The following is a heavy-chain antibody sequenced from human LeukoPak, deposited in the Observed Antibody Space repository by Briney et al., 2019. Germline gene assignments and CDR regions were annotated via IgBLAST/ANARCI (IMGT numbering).Heavy chain of an antibody. Sequence: GASVKVSCKASGGTFSSYAISWVRQAPGQGLEWMGGIIPIFGTANYAQKFQGRVTITTDESTSTAYVELSSLRSEDTAVYYCASRGGAALYNWFDPWGQGTLVTVSS. CDR1: GGTFSSYA. CDR2: IIPIFGTA. J-gene: IGHJ5*02. V-gene: IGHV1-69*05. D-gene: IGHD6-6*01. CDR3: ASRGGAALYNWFDP.